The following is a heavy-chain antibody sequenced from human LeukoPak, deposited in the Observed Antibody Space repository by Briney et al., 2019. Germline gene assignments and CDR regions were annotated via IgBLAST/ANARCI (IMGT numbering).Heavy chain of an antibody. CDR2: INHSGST. J-gene: IGHJ4*02. CDR3: ARGIGYCSGGSCFTDY. Sequence: KPSETLSLTCAVYGGSFSGYYWSWIRQPPGKGLEWIGEINHSGSTNYNPSLKSRVTISVDTSKNQFSLKLSSVTAADTAVYYCARGIGYCSGGSCFTDYWGQGTLVTVSS. D-gene: IGHD2-15*01. CDR1: GGSFSGYY. V-gene: IGHV4-34*01.